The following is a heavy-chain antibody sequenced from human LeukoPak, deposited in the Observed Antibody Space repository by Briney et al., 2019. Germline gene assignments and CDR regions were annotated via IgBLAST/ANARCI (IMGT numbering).Heavy chain of an antibody. V-gene: IGHV1-2*06. CDR2: INPNSGDT. J-gene: IGHJ4*02. CDR3: ARDYRSSTSCLFDY. Sequence: ASVKVSCKASGYTFTGYHMHWVRQAPGQGLEWMGRINPNSGDTNYAQKFQGRVTMTRDTSISTAYMELSRLRSDGTAVYYCARDYRSSTSCLFDYWGQGTLVTVSS. CDR1: GYTFTGYH. D-gene: IGHD2-2*01.